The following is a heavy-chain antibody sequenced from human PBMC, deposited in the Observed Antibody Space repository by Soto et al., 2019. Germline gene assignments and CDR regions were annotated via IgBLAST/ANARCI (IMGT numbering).Heavy chain of an antibody. Sequence: DVQLEESGGGLIEPGGSLRLSCAASGFTLSDYDMHWVRQGTTKGLEWVSGIGATGDTFYPDSVKGRFSISRDHVTNSLDLQVNILGAEDTAVYYCARRTGCSGGSCYTYTWFDPWWHGTLVTVSS. CDR3: ARRTGCSGGSCYTYTWFDP. V-gene: IGHV3-13*01. CDR2: IGATGDT. D-gene: IGHD2-15*01. J-gene: IGHJ5*02. CDR1: GFTLSDYD.